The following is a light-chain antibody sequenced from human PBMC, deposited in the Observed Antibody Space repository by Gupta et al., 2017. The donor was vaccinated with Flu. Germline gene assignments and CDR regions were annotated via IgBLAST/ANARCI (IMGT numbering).Light chain of an antibody. CDR1: QSVSSN. J-gene: IGKJ1*01. CDR2: GAS. V-gene: IGKV3-15*01. CDR3: QQYNNWPPAGT. Sequence: TLSVSPGERATLSCRASQSVSSNLAWYQQKPGQAPRLLIYGASTRATGIPARVSGSGSGTEFTLTISSLQSEDFAVYYGQQYNNWPPAGTFGQGTKVEIK.